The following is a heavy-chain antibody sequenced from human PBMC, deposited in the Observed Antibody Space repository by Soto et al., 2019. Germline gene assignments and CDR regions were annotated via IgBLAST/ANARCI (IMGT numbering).Heavy chain of an antibody. CDR3: AARVGGTVY. V-gene: IGHV3-13*01. J-gene: IGHJ4*02. Sequence: EVQLVESGGGLVQPGGSLRLSCTASGLSFGTYDMHWVRQPTGKGLEWVAAFGTAGDTYYSASVKGRFTISREDAKNSLYLQMNSLRAGDTALYYCAARVGGTVYWGQGTLVTVSS. D-gene: IGHD6-19*01. CDR1: GLSFGTYD. CDR2: FGTAGDT.